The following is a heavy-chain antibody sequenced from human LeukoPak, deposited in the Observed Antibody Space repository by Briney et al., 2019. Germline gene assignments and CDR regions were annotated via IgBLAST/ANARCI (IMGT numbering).Heavy chain of an antibody. Sequence: PSETLSLTCTVSGGSIRSSSYYWAWIRQPPGKGLEWIGSIYYSGSTYYSSSLKSRVTLSVDTSKNQFSLELSSVTAADTAVYYCARHGSTDYFDYWGQGTLVTVSS. V-gene: IGHV4-39*01. CDR1: GGSIRSSSYY. J-gene: IGHJ4*02. CDR3: ARHGSTDYFDY. CDR2: IYYSGST. D-gene: IGHD2-2*03.